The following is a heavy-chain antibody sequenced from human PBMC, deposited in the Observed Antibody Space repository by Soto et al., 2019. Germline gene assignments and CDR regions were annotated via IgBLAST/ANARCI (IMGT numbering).Heavy chain of an antibody. CDR3: ARVGYCGGDCSFPDY. J-gene: IGHJ4*02. D-gene: IGHD2-21*02. CDR2: IYYSGST. Sequence: SETLSLTCTVSGGSISSYYWSWIRQPPGKGLEWIGYIYYSGSTNYNPSLKSRVTISVDTSKNQFSLKLSSVTAADTAVYYCARVGYCGGDCSFPDYWGQGTLVTVSS. CDR1: GGSISSYY. V-gene: IGHV4-59*01.